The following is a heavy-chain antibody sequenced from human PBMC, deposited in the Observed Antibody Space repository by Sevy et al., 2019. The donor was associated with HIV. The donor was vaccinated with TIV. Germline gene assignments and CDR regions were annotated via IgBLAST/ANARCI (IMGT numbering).Heavy chain of an antibody. Sequence: GGSLRLSCVASGFTFSSYGMHWVRQAPGKGLEWVAVISYDGSNKYYADSVKGRFTISRDNSKNTLYLQMNSLRAEDTAVYYCAKDKYGATVVTPAWFDPWGQGTLVTVSS. D-gene: IGHD4-17*01. J-gene: IGHJ5*02. CDR2: ISYDGSNK. V-gene: IGHV3-30*18. CDR1: GFTFSSYG. CDR3: AKDKYGATVVTPAWFDP.